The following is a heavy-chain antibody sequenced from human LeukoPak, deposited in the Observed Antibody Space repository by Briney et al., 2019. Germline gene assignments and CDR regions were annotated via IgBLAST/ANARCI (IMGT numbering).Heavy chain of an antibody. V-gene: IGHV3-66*02. CDR3: AREGDSQRSDAFDI. CDR2: IYGGGST. Sequence: GGSLRLSCAASGFTVSSNYMNWVRQAPGKGLEWVSIIYGGGSTYYADSVKGRFTISRDNSKNTLYLQMNSLRAEDTVVYYCAREGDSQRSDAFDIWGQGTMVTVSS. CDR1: GFTVSSNY. D-gene: IGHD3-16*01. J-gene: IGHJ3*02.